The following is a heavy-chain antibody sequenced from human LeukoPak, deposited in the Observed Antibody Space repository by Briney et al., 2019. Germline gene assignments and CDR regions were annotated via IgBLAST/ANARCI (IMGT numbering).Heavy chain of an antibody. D-gene: IGHD2-15*01. J-gene: IGHJ4*02. CDR2: IYTSGST. Sequence: SETLSLTCTVSGGSISSYYWSWIRQPAGKGLEWIGRIYTSGSTNYNPSLKRRVSMSVDTSKNQFPLKLSSVTAADTAVYYCARARADRMYFDYWGQGTLVTVSS. CDR1: GGSISSYY. V-gene: IGHV4-4*07. CDR3: ARARADRMYFDY.